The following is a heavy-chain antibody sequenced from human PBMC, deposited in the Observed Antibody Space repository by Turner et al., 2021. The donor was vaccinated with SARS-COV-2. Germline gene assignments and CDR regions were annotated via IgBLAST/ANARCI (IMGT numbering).Heavy chain of an antibody. CDR3: ARFGGYRGDNDS. V-gene: IGHV3-66*01. CDR1: GLTVSSNY. Sequence: EVQLVESGGGLVQPGGSLRLSCAASGLTVSSNYMSWVRQVPGKGLELFSVIYSGGSTYYADSVKCRFTISRDNSKNTLYLQMNSLRAEDTAVYYCARFGGYRGDNDSWGQGTLVTVSS. J-gene: IGHJ4*02. D-gene: IGHD3-10*01. CDR2: IYSGGST.